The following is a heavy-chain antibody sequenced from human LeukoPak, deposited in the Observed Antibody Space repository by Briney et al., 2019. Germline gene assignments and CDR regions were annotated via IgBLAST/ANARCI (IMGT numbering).Heavy chain of an antibody. CDR3: ARAGGSAIAVAGTHFDY. CDR2: IIPIFGTT. V-gene: IGHV1-69*01. Sequence: SVKVSCKASGGTFSSYAISWVRQAPGQGLEWMGGIIPIFGTTNYAQKFQGGVTITADESTSTAYMELSSLRSEDTAVYYCARAGGSAIAVAGTHFDYWGQGTLVTVSS. D-gene: IGHD6-19*01. CDR1: GGTFSSYA. J-gene: IGHJ4*02.